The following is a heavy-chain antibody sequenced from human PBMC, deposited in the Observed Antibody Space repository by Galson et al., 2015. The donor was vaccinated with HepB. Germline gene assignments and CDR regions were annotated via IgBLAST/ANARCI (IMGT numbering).Heavy chain of an antibody. V-gene: IGHV1-18*01. CDR2: ISVYNGKT. Sequence: SVKVSCKASGYSFTSYGISWVRQAPGQGLEWMGWISVYNGKTNYAEKAQGRVTMTTEISTRTAYKELRTLRSDDTAVYYCARYDAGYCSSTSCYSRNYYGLDVWGQGTTVTVSS. J-gene: IGHJ6*02. CDR3: ARYDAGYCSSTSCYSRNYYGLDV. CDR1: GYSFTSYG. D-gene: IGHD2-2*02.